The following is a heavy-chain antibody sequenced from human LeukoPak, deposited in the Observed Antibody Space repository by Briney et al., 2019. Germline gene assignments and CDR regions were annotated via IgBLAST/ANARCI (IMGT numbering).Heavy chain of an antibody. CDR2: IIPIFGTA. Sequence: ASVKVSCKASGGTFSSYAISWVRQAPGQGLEWMGGIIPIFGTANYAQKFQGRVTITADKSTSTAYMELSSLRSEDTAVYYCARDSRYSGSNLDYWGQGTLVTVSS. J-gene: IGHJ4*02. D-gene: IGHD1-26*01. CDR3: ARDSRYSGSNLDY. CDR1: GGTFSSYA. V-gene: IGHV1-69*06.